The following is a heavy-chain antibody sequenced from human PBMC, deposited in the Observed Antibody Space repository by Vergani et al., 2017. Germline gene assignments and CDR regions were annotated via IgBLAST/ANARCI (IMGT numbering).Heavy chain of an antibody. Sequence: QVQLQESGPGLVKPSETLSLTCTVSGGSISSYYWSWIRRPPGKGLEWIGYIYYSGSTNYNPSLKSRVTISVDTSKNQFSLKLSSVTAADTAVYYCARATVVTLDYWGQGTLVTVSS. J-gene: IGHJ4*02. CDR1: GGSISSYY. D-gene: IGHD4-23*01. CDR3: ARATVVTLDY. CDR2: IYYSGST. V-gene: IGHV4-59*01.